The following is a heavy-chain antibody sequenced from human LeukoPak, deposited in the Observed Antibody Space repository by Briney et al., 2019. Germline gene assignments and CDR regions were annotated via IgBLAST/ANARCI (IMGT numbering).Heavy chain of an antibody. CDR2: INPNSGGT. V-gene: IGHV1-2*02. J-gene: IGHJ6*04. CDR1: GYAFNGYY. CDR3: ASILSYCSSTTCYATGMDV. D-gene: IGHD2-2*01. Sequence: ASVKVSCKASGYAFNGYYMHWVRQAPGQGLEWMGWINPNSGGTNYAQKFQGRVTMTRDTSISTAYMELSRLRSDDTAVYYCASILSYCSSTTCYATGMDVWGKGTTVTASS.